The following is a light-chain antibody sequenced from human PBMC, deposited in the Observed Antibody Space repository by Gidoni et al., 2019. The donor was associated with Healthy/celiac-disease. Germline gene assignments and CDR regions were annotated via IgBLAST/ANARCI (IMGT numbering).Light chain of an antibody. Sequence: EIVLTQSPGTLSLSPGERATLSCRASQSVSSSYLDWYQQKPGQAPRLLIYGASSRATGIPDRFSGSGSVTDFTLTISRLEPEDFAVYYCQQSGSSPLTFGGGTKVEIK. V-gene: IGKV3-20*01. CDR2: GAS. CDR1: QSVSSSY. CDR3: QQSGSSPLT. J-gene: IGKJ4*01.